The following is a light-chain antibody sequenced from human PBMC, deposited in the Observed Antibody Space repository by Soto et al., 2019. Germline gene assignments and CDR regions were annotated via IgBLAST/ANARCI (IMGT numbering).Light chain of an antibody. J-gene: IGKJ1*01. V-gene: IGKV1-39*01. CDR2: AAS. CDR3: QQSFNLPRT. CDR1: QSISSS. Sequence: DIEMTQSPSSLSASVGETITITCRASQSISSSLNWFQHSPGQPPKLLLFAASNLHAGVPPRFSGSGSGTSISLTIRRLQPEDLATYDCQQSFNLPRTVGPGTRVEFK.